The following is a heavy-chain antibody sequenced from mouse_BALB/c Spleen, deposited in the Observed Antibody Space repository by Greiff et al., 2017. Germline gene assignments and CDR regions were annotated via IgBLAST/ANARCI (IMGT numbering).Heavy chain of an antibody. V-gene: IGHV1S34*01. J-gene: IGHJ3*01. Sequence: LVKTGASVKISCKASGYSFTGYYMHWVKQSHGKSLEWIGYISCYNGATSYNQKFKGKATFTVDTSSSTAYMQFNSLTSEDSAVYYCARGKIYGYDGAWFAYWGQGTLVTVSA. CDR1: GYSFTGYY. CDR3: ARGKIYGYDGAWFAY. CDR2: ISCYNGAT. D-gene: IGHD2-2*01.